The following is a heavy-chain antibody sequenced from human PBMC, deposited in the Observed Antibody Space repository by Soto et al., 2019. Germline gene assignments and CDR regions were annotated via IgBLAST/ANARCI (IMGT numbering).Heavy chain of an antibody. Sequence: PGGSLRLSCAASGFTFRGYYMTWIRQAPGKGLEWVSYISSSGTGIYYAGSVKGRFTISRDNAKNSLYLQMSSLRAEDTAVYYCARAYSDAFDIWRRGTMATVSS. CDR1: GFTFRGYY. D-gene: IGHD2-15*01. CDR2: ISSSGTGI. J-gene: IGHJ3*02. V-gene: IGHV3-11*01. CDR3: ARAYSDAFDI.